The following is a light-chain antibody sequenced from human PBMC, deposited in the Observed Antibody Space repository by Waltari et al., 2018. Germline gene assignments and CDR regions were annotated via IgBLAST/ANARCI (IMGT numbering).Light chain of an antibody. V-gene: IGKV4-1*01. Sequence: DIVMTQSPDSLAVSLGERATINCKSSKGVLYTSNSKRYLAWYQQKPGQPPKLLINWASTRESGVPDRFSGSGSETDFTPTISSLQAEDVAVYYCQQYYITPFTFGPGTKVEIK. CDR2: WAS. J-gene: IGKJ3*01. CDR1: KGVLYTSNSKRY. CDR3: QQYYITPFT.